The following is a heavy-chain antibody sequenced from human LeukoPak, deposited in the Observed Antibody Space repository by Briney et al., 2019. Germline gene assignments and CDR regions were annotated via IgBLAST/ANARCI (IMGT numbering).Heavy chain of an antibody. CDR1: GYTFISYT. Sequence: ASVKVSCKASGYTFISYTLHWVRQAPGQRLEWMGWINAGNGNTKYSQKFQGRVTFTRDTSTSTAYMELRSLRSDDTAVYYCARDREAVAGTFDYWGQGTLVTVSS. CDR2: INAGNGNT. CDR3: ARDREAVAGTFDY. D-gene: IGHD6-19*01. J-gene: IGHJ4*02. V-gene: IGHV1-3*01.